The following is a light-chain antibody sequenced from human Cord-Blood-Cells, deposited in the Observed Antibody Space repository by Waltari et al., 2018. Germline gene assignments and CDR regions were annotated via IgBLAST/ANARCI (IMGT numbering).Light chain of an antibody. CDR3: QQYYSTPPYT. Sequence: VMTQSLDSLAVSLGERATINCKSSQSVFYSSNNKNYLAWYKQKPGQPPKLLIYWASARESGVPDRSGGSGSGTDFNLTISSLQAEDVAVYYCQQYYSTPPYTFGQGTKLGIK. CDR2: WAS. CDR1: QSVFYSSNNKNY. V-gene: IGKV4-1*01. J-gene: IGKJ2*01.